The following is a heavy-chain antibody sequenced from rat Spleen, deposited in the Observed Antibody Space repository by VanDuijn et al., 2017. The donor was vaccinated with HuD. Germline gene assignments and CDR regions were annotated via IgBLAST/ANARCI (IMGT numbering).Heavy chain of an antibody. J-gene: IGHJ2*01. CDR2: IFYDGSST. CDR1: GFTFSDYA. D-gene: IGHD1-7*01. CDR3: AVAGYGY. Sequence: EVQLVESGGGLVQPGRSLKLSCAASGFTFSDYAMAWVRQAPKKGLEWVATIFYDGSSTYYPDSVKDRFTISRDNAENTVYLQMNSLRSEDTATYYWAVAGYGYWGHGVMVTVSS. V-gene: IGHV5-17*01.